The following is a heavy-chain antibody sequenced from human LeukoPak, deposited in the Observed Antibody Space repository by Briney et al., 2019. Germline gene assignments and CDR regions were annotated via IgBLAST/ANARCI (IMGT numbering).Heavy chain of an antibody. CDR2: INHSGST. J-gene: IGHJ4*02. CDR1: GGSFSGYY. Sequence: SETLSLTCAVYGGSFSGYYWSWIRQPPGKGLEWIGEINHSGSTNYNPSLKSRVTMSVDTSKNQFSLKLSSVTAADTAVYYCARRGEKGYYDSWGQGTLVTVSS. CDR3: ARRGEKGYYDS. V-gene: IGHV4-34*01. D-gene: IGHD3-22*01.